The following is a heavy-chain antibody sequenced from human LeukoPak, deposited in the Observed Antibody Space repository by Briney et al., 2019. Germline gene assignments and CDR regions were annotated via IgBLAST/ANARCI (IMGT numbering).Heavy chain of an antibody. CDR3: ARGKFDYGDYVDGGRYFDY. J-gene: IGHJ4*02. CDR2: ISPNSGGT. D-gene: IGHD4-17*01. Sequence: ASVKVSCKASGYTFTGYYMHWVRQAPGQGLEWMGWISPNSGGTNYAQKFQGWVTMTGDTSISTAYMELSRLRSDDTAVYYCARGKFDYGDYVDGGRYFDYWGQGTLVTVSS. V-gene: IGHV1-2*04. CDR1: GYTFTGYY.